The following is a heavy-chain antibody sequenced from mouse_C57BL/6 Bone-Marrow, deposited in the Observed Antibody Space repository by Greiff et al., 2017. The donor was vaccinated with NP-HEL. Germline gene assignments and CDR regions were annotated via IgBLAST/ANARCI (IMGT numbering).Heavy chain of an antibody. CDR1: GFSLTSYG. Sequence: VNVVESGPGLVQPSQSLSITCTVSGFSLTSYGVHWVRQSPGKGLEWLGVIWRGGSTDYNAAFMPRLSITKDNSKSQVFFKMNSLQADDTAIYYCAKNGYYGFAYWGQGTLVTVSA. CDR2: IWRGGST. CDR3: AKNGYYGFAY. D-gene: IGHD2-3*01. J-gene: IGHJ3*01. V-gene: IGHV2-5*01.